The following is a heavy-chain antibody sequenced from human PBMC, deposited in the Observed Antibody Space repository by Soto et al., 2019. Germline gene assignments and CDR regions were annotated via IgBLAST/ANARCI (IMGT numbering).Heavy chain of an antibody. J-gene: IGHJ4*02. V-gene: IGHV4-39*01. D-gene: IGHD6-13*01. Sequence: QLQLQESGPGLVKPSETLSLTCTVSGGSISSSSYYWGWIRQPPGKGLEWIGSIYYSGSTYYNPSLKSRVTISVDTSKNQFSLKLSSVTAADTAVYYCARHKDRSSWPYYFDYWGQGTLVTVSS. CDR3: ARHKDRSSWPYYFDY. CDR2: IYYSGST. CDR1: GGSISSSSYY.